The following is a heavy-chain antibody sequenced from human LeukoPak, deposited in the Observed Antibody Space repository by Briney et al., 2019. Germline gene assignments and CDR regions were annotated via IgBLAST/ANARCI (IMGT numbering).Heavy chain of an antibody. CDR1: GGSISSYY. V-gene: IGHV4-59*12. D-gene: IGHD3-16*01. Sequence: SETLSLTCTVSGGSISSYYWSWIRQPPGKGLEWIGYIYYSGSTNYNPSLKSRVTMSVDTSRNQLSLKLSSLTAADTAVYSCARVGDGGQPYRFDYWGQGILVTVSS. CDR3: ARVGDGGQPYRFDY. J-gene: IGHJ4*02. CDR2: IYYSGST.